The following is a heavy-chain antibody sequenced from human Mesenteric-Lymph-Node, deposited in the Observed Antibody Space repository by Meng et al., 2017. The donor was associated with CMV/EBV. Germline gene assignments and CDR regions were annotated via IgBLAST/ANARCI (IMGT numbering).Heavy chain of an antibody. Sequence: SETLSLTCNVSGDSVSSYYWNWIRQPPGKGLEWIGYIYSSVSSNYNPSLKSRVTISVDTSKNQFSLKLSSVTAADTAVYYCARGGDYYYYYGMDVWGQGTTVTVSS. CDR1: GDSVSSYY. J-gene: IGHJ6*02. D-gene: IGHD3-16*01. CDR2: IYSSVSS. V-gene: IGHV4-59*02. CDR3: ARGGDYYYYYGMDV.